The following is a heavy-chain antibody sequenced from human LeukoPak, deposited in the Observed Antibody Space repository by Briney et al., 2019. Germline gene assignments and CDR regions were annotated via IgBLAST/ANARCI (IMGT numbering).Heavy chain of an antibody. J-gene: IGHJ4*02. CDR3: ARATDSSGYYPPDF. D-gene: IGHD3-22*01. CDR2: ISSSGSYI. V-gene: IGHV3-21*01. Sequence: GGSLRLSCAGSGFTFSSYSMNWVRQAPGKGLEWVSSISSSGSYIYSADSVRGRFTISRDNAKNSLYLQLNSLRAEDTAMYYCARATDSSGYYPPDFWGQGTLVTVSS. CDR1: GFTFSSYS.